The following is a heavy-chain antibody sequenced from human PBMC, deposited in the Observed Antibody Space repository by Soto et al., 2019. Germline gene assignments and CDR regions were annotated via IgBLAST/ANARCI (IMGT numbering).Heavy chain of an antibody. CDR1: GGSISSSAYY. CDR3: ERHMAYNKVDY. D-gene: IGHD1-20*01. V-gene: IGHV4-39*01. CDR2: IYYTGTT. Sequence: SKNLYLTCTVSGGSISSSAYYWGWIRQPPGKGLEWIGSIYYTGTTYYNPSLKSRVTISVDTSKNQFYLRLSSVTVADSAVYYGERHMAYNKVDYCGQATLV. J-gene: IGHJ4*02.